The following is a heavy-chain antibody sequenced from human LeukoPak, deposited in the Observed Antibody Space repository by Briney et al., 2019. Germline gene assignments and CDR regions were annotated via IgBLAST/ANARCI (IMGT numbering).Heavy chain of an antibody. V-gene: IGHV4-34*01. D-gene: IGHD3-3*01. Sequence: SETLSLTCAVYGGSFSGYYWSWVRQPPGKGLEWVGEINHSGSTNYNPSLKSRVTISVDTSKNQFSLKLSSVTAADTAVYYCARAGGYYDFWSGYYRPYYFDYWGQGTLVTVSS. CDR1: GGSFSGYY. J-gene: IGHJ4*02. CDR2: INHSGST. CDR3: ARAGGYYDFWSGYYRPYYFDY.